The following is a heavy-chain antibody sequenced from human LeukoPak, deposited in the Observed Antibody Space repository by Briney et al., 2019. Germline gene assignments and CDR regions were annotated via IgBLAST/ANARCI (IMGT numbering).Heavy chain of an antibody. J-gene: IGHJ4*02. V-gene: IGHV3-30*18. CDR2: ISYDGSNK. CDR1: GFTFSSYG. D-gene: IGHD3-9*01. Sequence: GRSLRLSCAASGFTFSSYGMHWVRQAPGKGLEWVAVISYDGSNKYYADSVKGRFTISRDNSKNTLYLQMNNLRAEDTAVYYCAKGGITIFHFDYWGQGTLVTVSS. CDR3: AKGGITIFHFDY.